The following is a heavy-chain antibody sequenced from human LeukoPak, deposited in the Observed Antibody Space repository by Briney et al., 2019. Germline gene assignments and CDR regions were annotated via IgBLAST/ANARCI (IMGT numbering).Heavy chain of an antibody. CDR3: ARDGADILTGYYNFDY. Sequence: ASVKVSCKASGYIFTTYGISWVRQAPGQGLEWMGWIRSNNGNTNYAQKFQGRVTMTRDTSISTAYMELSRLRSDDTAVYYCARDGADILTGYYNFDYWGQGTLVTVSS. D-gene: IGHD3-9*01. CDR2: IRSNNGNT. V-gene: IGHV1-18*01. J-gene: IGHJ4*02. CDR1: GYIFTTYG.